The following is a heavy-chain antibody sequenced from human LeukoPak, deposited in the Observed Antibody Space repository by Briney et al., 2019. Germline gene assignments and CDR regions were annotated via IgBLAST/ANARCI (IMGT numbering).Heavy chain of an antibody. Sequence: ASVKVSCKASGYTFTSYGISWVRQAPGQGLEWMGWINPNSGGTNYAQKFQGRVTMTRDTSISTAYMELSRLRSDDTAVYYCALLQEQDFDYWGQGTLVTVSS. CDR3: ALLQEQDFDY. V-gene: IGHV1-2*02. D-gene: IGHD4-11*01. CDR1: GYTFTSYG. CDR2: INPNSGGT. J-gene: IGHJ4*02.